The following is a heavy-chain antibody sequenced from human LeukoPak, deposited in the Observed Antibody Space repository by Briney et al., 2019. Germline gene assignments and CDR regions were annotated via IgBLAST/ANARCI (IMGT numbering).Heavy chain of an antibody. CDR2: ISAYNGDT. CDR1: GYTFASSG. Sequence: GASVKVSCKASGYTFASSGISWARQAPGQGLEWMGWISAYNGDTIYAQKLQGRVTMTTDTSTSTADMELRSLRSDDTAVYYCARERARSGSRYAFDIWGQGTMVTVSP. CDR3: ARERARSGSRYAFDI. J-gene: IGHJ3*02. V-gene: IGHV1-18*01. D-gene: IGHD1-26*01.